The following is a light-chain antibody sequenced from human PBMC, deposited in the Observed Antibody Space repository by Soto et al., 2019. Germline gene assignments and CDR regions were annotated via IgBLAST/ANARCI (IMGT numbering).Light chain of an antibody. CDR2: KAS. V-gene: IGKV1-5*03. J-gene: IGKJ1*01. CDR3: QQYNSYSWT. CDR1: QSISSW. Sequence: DIQMTQSPSTLSASAGDRVTITCRASQSISSWLAWYQQKPGKAPKLLIYKASSLASGVPSRFSGSGSGTEFTLTISSLQPEDFAIYYCQQYNSYSWTFGQGTKVEIK.